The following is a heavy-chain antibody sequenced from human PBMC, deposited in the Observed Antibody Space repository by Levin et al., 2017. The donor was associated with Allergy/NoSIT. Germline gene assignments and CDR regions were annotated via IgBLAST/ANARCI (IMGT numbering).Heavy chain of an antibody. V-gene: IGHV1-24*01. J-gene: IGHJ6*02. D-gene: IGHD3-9*01. CDR1: GNTLSELS. CDR2: IDPEDGEI. CDR3: TTDGHFTGYLSRDYYGLDV. Sequence: ASVKVSCKVSGNTLSELSIHWVRQAPGKGLEWMGGIDPEDGEIMYAQKFQGRVTMTEDTSIDTAYMEISSLRSEDTAVYVCTTDGHFTGYLSRDYYGLDVWGQGTTDTVSS.